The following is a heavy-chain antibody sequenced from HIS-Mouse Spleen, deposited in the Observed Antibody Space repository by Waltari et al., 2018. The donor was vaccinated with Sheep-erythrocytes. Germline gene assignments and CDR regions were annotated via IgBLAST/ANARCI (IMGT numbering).Heavy chain of an antibody. Sequence: EVQLLESGGGLVQPGGSLRLSCAASGFTFSSYAMSWVRQAPGKGGEGGSGISGSGGSTYYADSVKGRFTITRDNSKNTLYLQMNSLRAEDTAVYYCAKRRTGDGGLDYWGQGTLVTVSS. V-gene: IGHV3-23*01. CDR2: ISGSGGST. CDR1: GFTFSSYA. CDR3: AKRRTGDGGLDY. J-gene: IGHJ4*02. D-gene: IGHD7-27*01.